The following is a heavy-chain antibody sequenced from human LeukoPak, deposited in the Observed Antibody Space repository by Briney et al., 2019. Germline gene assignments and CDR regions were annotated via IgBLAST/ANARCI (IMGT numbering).Heavy chain of an antibody. D-gene: IGHD4-23*01. CDR2: IYCGRT. J-gene: IGHJ5*02. CDR3: AREVVRSLDDGGAGYSWFDP. CDR1: GLPQGSVYPL. Sequence: SETLSLPCSVCGLPQGSVYPLWGWVRESRGRGLEWIGCIYCGRTNYNPSVKSRFSIAVDTSKNHLSLTLTSVTAADTGVYYCAREVVRSLDDGGAGYSWFDPWGQGTPVTVSS. V-gene: IGHV4-39*02.